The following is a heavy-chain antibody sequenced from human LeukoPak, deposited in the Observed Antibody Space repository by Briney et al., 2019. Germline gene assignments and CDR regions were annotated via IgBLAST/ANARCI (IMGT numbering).Heavy chain of an antibody. CDR3: ARERSGFTMVRGVIITPLG. D-gene: IGHD3-10*01. CDR2: IWYDGSNK. V-gene: IGHV3-33*01. J-gene: IGHJ4*02. CDR1: GFTFSSYG. Sequence: QAGGSLRLSCAASGFTFSSYGMHWVRQAPGKGLEWVAVIWYDGSNKYYADSVKGRFTISRDNSKNTLYLQMNSLRAEDTAVYYCARERSGFTMVRGVIITPLGWGQGTLVTVSS.